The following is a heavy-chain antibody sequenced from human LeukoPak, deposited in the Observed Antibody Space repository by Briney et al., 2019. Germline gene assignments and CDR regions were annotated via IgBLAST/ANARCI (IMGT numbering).Heavy chain of an antibody. D-gene: IGHD3-3*01. V-gene: IGHV4-38-2*01. CDR2: IYHSGST. J-gene: IGHJ4*02. Sequence: KPSETLSLTCAVSGYAISSGSYWGWIRQPPGKGLEWIGSIYHSGSTYYNPSLKSRVTISVDTSKNQFSLKLSSVTAADTAVYYCARWRGHYSDYWGQGTLVTVSS. CDR3: ARWRGHYSDY. CDR1: GYAISSGSY.